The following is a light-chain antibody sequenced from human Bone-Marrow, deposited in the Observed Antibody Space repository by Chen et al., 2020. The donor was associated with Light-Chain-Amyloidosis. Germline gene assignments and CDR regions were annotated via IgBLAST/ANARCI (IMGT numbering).Light chain of an antibody. Sequence: TPSPVPLSVSPVDPATLSCRATQSIRGNLAWYQQRPGQAPRLLIYGASARATDIPARFSGSGFETDFTLTISTIQSEDFAVYYCQQYNNWPLTFGQGTRVDI. V-gene: IGKV3-15*01. CDR3: QQYNNWPLT. CDR1: QSIRGN. CDR2: GAS. J-gene: IGKJ1*01.